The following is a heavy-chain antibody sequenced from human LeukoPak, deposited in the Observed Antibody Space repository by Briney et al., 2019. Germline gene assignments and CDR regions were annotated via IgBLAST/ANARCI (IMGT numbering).Heavy chain of an antibody. CDR1: GGSISSSSYY. J-gene: IGHJ3*02. CDR3: ARSSGYSYGPDIDAFDI. Sequence: SETLSLTCTVSGGSISSSSYYWGWIRQPPGKGLEWIGSIYYSGSTYYNPSLKSRVTISVDTSKNQFSLKLSSVTAADTAVYYCARSSGYSYGPDIDAFDIWGQGTMVTVPS. D-gene: IGHD5-18*01. CDR2: IYYSGST. V-gene: IGHV4-39*01.